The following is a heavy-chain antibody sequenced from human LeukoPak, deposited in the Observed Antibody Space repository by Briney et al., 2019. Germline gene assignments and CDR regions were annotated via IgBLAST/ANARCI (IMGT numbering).Heavy chain of an antibody. D-gene: IGHD3-9*01. Sequence: GGSLRLSCAASGFTFSNAWMSWVRQAPGKGLEYVSAISSNGGSTYYANSVKGRFTISRDNSKNTLYLQMGSLRAEDMAVYYCARDTGRYFDWLYDYWGQGTLVTVSS. CDR3: ARDTGRYFDWLYDY. CDR2: ISSNGGST. CDR1: GFTFSNAW. V-gene: IGHV3-64*01. J-gene: IGHJ4*02.